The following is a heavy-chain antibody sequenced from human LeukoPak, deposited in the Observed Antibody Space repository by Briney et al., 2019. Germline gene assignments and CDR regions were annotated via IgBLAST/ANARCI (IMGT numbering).Heavy chain of an antibody. J-gene: IGHJ3*02. CDR3: ARGRYGDYGDAFDI. V-gene: IGHV3-53*01. CDR2: IYSGGST. Sequence: GGSLRLSCAASGFTVSSNYMSWVRQAPGKGLDWVSVIYSGGSTYYADSVKGRFTISRDNSKNTLYLQMNSLRAEDTAVYYCARGRYGDYGDAFDIWGQGTMVTVSS. CDR1: GFTVSSNY. D-gene: IGHD4-17*01.